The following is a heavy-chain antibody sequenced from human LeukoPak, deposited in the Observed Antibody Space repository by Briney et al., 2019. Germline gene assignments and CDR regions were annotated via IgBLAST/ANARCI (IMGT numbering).Heavy chain of an antibody. CDR2: IFSNDEK. CDR3: ARITGYCSGGSCRYFDY. Sequence: ESGPVLVKPTETLTLTCTVSGFSLSNARMGVSWIRQPPGKALEWLAHIFSNDEKSYSTSLKSRLTISKDTSKRQVVLTMTNMDPVDTATYYCARITGYCSGGSCRYFDYWGQGTLVTVSS. V-gene: IGHV2-26*01. J-gene: IGHJ4*02. CDR1: GFSLSNARMG. D-gene: IGHD2-15*01.